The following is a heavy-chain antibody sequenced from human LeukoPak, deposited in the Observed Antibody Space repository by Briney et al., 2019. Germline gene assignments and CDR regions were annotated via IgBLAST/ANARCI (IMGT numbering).Heavy chain of an antibody. CDR3: ARDTPSGWYEGHYFDY. Sequence: ASVKVSCKVVEYSFTGYHLHWMRQAPGQGLEWMGGIIPIFGTANYAQKFQGRVTITADESTSTAYMELSSLRSEDTAVYYCARDTPSGWYEGHYFDYWGQGTLVTVSS. V-gene: IGHV1-69*13. CDR1: EYSFTGYH. D-gene: IGHD6-19*01. CDR2: IIPIFGTA. J-gene: IGHJ4*02.